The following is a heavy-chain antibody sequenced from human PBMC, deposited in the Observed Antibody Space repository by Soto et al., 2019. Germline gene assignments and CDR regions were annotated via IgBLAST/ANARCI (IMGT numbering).Heavy chain of an antibody. CDR2: IYWDDDK. V-gene: IGHV2-5*02. CDR3: AHRSRGYAYYFDQ. CDR1: WVSLRTRGGG. Sequence: CPSLVNPTQNLTPTCHLSWVSLRTRGGGVGWIPQPPGKALEWLGLIYWDDDKRYSPSLESRLTITKDTSKNQVVLTMTNMDPVDTATYYCAHRSRGYAYYFDQWGQGTLVTVSS. D-gene: IGHD5-12*01. J-gene: IGHJ4*02.